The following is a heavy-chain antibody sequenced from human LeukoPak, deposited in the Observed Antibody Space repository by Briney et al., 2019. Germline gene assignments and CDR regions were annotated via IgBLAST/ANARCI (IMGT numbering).Heavy chain of an antibody. V-gene: IGHV1-69*04. J-gene: IGHJ6*02. Sequence: ASVKVSCKASGGTFSSYAISWVRQAPGQGLEWMGRIIPILGIANYAQKFQGRVTITADKSTSTAYMELSSLRSEDTAVYYCARVPIAVAEGFGMDVWGQGTTVTVSS. CDR3: ARVPIAVAEGFGMDV. D-gene: IGHD6-19*01. CDR2: IIPILGIA. CDR1: GGTFSSYA.